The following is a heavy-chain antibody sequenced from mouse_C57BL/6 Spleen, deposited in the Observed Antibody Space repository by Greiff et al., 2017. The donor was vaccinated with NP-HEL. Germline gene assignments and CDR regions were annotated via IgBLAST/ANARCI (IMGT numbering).Heavy chain of an antibody. J-gene: IGHJ1*03. CDR3: ARGSSRWYFDV. CDR1: GYSFTGYY. D-gene: IGHD1-1*01. V-gene: IGHV1-42*01. CDR2: INPSTGGT. Sequence: DVKLQESGPELVKPGASVKISCKASGYSFTGYYMNWVKQSPEKSLEWIGEINPSTGGTTYNQKFKAKATLTVDKSSSTAYMQLKSLTSEDSAVYYCARGSSRWYFDVWGTGTTVTVSS.